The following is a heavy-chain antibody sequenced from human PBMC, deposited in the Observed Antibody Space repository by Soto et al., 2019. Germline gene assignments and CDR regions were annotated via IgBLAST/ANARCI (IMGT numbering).Heavy chain of an antibody. Sequence: SETLSLTCAGSGGSISTYYWSWLRQPPGKGLEWIGYIYYSGTTNYNPSLKARVTISIDTSKNQFSLKLSSVTAADTAVYYCARGPLSTAYSYFFDYWGQGTLVTVSS. J-gene: IGHJ4*02. CDR3: ARGPLSTAYSYFFDY. CDR2: IYYSGTT. CDR1: GGSISTYY. D-gene: IGHD2-15*01. V-gene: IGHV4-59*01.